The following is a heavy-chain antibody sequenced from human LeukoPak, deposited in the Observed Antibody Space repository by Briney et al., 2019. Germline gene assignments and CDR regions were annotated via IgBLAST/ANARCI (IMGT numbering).Heavy chain of an antibody. CDR2: IYYRGTT. J-gene: IGHJ4*02. Sequence: PSETLSLTCSVSGSSISPHHWTWIRQAPGEGLEWMGYIYYRGTTNYSPSLKNRLTMSVDTSKNQISLKLTSVTAADTAVYYCARGLSSGWSSPNFDYWGQGTLVTVSS. CDR3: ARGLSSGWSSPNFDY. V-gene: IGHV4-59*11. D-gene: IGHD6-19*01. CDR1: GSSISPHH.